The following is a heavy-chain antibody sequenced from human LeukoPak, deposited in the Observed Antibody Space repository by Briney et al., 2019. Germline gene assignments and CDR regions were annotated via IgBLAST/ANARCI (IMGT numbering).Heavy chain of an antibody. D-gene: IGHD6-6*01. Sequence: SETLSLTCTVSGGSISSYYWSWIRQPPGKGLEWIGYIYYSGSTNYNPSPKSRVTISVDTSKNQFSLKLSSVTAADTAVYYCARLSGWSSSSEHWGQGTLVTVSP. J-gene: IGHJ4*02. CDR3: ARLSGWSSSSEH. V-gene: IGHV4-59*01. CDR2: IYYSGST. CDR1: GGSISSYY.